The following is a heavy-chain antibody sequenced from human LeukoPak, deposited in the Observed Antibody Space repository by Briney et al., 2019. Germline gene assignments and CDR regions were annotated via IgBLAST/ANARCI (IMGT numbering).Heavy chain of an antibody. V-gene: IGHV3-53*01. D-gene: IGHD3-22*01. CDR1: GFTVSSNY. J-gene: IGHJ4*02. CDR2: IYSGGRT. Sequence: GGSLRLSCAASGFTVSSNYMSWVRQAPGKGLGWVSLIYSGGRTYYADSVKGRFTISRDNSKNTLYLQMNSLRAEDTAVYYCARFNYYPYYFDYWGQGTLVTVSS. CDR3: ARFNYYPYYFDY.